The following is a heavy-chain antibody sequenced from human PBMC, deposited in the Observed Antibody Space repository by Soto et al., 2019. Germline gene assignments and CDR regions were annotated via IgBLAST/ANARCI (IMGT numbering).Heavy chain of an antibody. CDR2: FNPILTMS. CDR1: GDTFNFYT. D-gene: IGHD3-10*01. V-gene: IGHV1-69*02. J-gene: IGHJ4*02. Sequence: QVQLVQSGADVKKPGSSVKVSCKASGDTFNFYTINLVRQAPGLGLEWLGRFNPILTMSNNAQKFEGRVRITADKATSTAYMELRRMRAEDTAMYYCATSYGSGYRAFDLWGQGALVTVSS. CDR3: ATSYGSGYRAFDL.